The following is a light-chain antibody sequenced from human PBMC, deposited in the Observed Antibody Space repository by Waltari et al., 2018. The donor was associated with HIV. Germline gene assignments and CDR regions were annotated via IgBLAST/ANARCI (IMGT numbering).Light chain of an antibody. J-gene: IGLJ2*01. V-gene: IGLV2-23*02. CDR3: CSYAGSRGDV. Sequence: QSALTQPASVSASPGQSITISCTGTSSDVGSYNLVSWYRPHPHKAPQVLIYEVTKRPSGVSNRFSGSKSGNSASLTIAGLQAEDESDYYCCSYAGSRGDVFGAGTKLTVL. CDR1: SSDVGSYNL. CDR2: EVT.